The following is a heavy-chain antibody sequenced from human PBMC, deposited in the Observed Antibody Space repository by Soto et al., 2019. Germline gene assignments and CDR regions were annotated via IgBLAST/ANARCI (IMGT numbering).Heavy chain of an antibody. J-gene: IGHJ4*02. CDR3: AREISGSGWDYFDY. V-gene: IGHV1-18*01. Sequence: ASVKVSWKASGYTFTSYGISLVRQAPGQGLEWMGWISAYNGNTNYAQKLQGRVTMTTDTSTSTAYMELRSLRSDDTAVYYCAREISGSGWDYFDYWGQGTLVTVSS. D-gene: IGHD6-19*01. CDR2: ISAYNGNT. CDR1: GYTFTSYG.